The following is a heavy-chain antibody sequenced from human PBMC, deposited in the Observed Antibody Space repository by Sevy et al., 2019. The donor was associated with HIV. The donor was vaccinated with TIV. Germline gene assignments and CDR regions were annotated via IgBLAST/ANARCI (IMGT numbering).Heavy chain of an antibody. Sequence: SETLSLTCAVYGGSFSGYYWSWIRQPPGKGLEWIGEINHSGSTNYNPSLKSRVTISVDTSKNQFSLKLSSVTAADTAVYYCASIPAATSLLAYWGQGTLVTVSS. J-gene: IGHJ4*02. D-gene: IGHD2-2*01. V-gene: IGHV4-34*01. CDR2: INHSGST. CDR3: ASIPAATSLLAY. CDR1: GGSFSGYY.